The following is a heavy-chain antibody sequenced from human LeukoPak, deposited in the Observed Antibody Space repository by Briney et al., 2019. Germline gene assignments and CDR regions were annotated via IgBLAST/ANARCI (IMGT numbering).Heavy chain of an antibody. J-gene: IGHJ6*03. CDR3: ARDRKYYYHMDV. Sequence: PAETLSLTCTVSGGSISSGTYYRAWIRQPPGMGLEWIGTIYHSGSTYYNPSLTTRVTISVDTSKNQFSLNLTSLPAADTAVYYCARDRKYYYHMDVWGKGTTVTVSS. CDR2: IYHSGST. D-gene: IGHD1-14*01. V-gene: IGHV4-39*07. CDR1: GGSISSGTYY.